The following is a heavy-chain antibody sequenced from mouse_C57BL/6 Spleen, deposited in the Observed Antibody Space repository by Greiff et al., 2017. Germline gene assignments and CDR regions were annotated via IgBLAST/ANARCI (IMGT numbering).Heavy chain of an antibody. Sequence: QVQLQQPGAELVMPGASVKLSCKASGYTFTSYWMHWVKQRPGQGLEWIGEIDPSDSYTNYNQKFKGKSTLTVDKSSSAAYMQLSSLTSVDSAVYYYATYNNNFWFAYWGRGSLVTVSA. V-gene: IGHV1-69*01. CDR1: GYTFTSYW. J-gene: IGHJ3*01. CDR3: ATYNNNFWFAY. D-gene: IGHD2-5*01. CDR2: IDPSDSYT.